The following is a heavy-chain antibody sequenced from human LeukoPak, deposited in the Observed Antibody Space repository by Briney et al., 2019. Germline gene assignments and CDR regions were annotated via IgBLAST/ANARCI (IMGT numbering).Heavy chain of an antibody. CDR1: GFTFSSYG. D-gene: IGHD4-17*01. CDR3: AKDRTYDYGDYGGMDV. V-gene: IGHV3-30*18. CDR2: ISYDGSNK. Sequence: PGGSLRLSCAASGFTFSSYGMHWVRQAPGKGLERVAVISYDGSNKYYADSVKGRFTISRDNSKNTLYLQMNSLRAEDTAVYYCAKDRTYDYGDYGGMDVWGQGTTVTVSS. J-gene: IGHJ6*02.